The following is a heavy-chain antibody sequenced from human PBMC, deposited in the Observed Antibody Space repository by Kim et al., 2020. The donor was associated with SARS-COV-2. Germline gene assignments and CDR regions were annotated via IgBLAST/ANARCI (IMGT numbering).Heavy chain of an antibody. J-gene: IGHJ3*02. Sequence: FQGRVTITRDTSASTAYMELSSLRSEDTAVYYCARGTALWFGEYTGAFDIWGQGTMVTVSS. V-gene: IGHV1-3*01. D-gene: IGHD3-10*01. CDR3: ARGTALWFGEYTGAFDI.